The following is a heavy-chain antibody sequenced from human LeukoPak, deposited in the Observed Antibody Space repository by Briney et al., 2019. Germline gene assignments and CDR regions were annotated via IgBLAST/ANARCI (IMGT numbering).Heavy chain of an antibody. V-gene: IGHV3-15*01. Sequence: GGSLRLSCAASGFTFSNAWMSWVRQAPGKGREWVGRIKSKTDGWTTDYAAPVKGRFTISRDDSKNTLNLQMNSLKTEDTAVYYCGRDYEERTTDYWGQGTLVTVSS. CDR2: IKSKTDGWTT. J-gene: IGHJ4*02. CDR1: GFTFSNAW. CDR3: GRDYEERTTDY. D-gene: IGHD3-16*01.